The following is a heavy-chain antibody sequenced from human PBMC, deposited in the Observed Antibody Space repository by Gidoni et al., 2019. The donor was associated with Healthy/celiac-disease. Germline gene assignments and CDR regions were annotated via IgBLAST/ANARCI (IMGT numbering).Heavy chain of an antibody. CDR3: AKDTGRYYGMDV. V-gene: IGHV3-9*01. D-gene: IGHD7-27*01. CDR1: GFPFNDYA. CDR2: ISWNSGSI. Sequence: EVQLVESGGGLVQPGRSLRLSCAASGFPFNDYAMHWVRQAPGKGLEWVSGISWNSGSIGYADSVKGRFTISRDNAKNSLYLQMNSLRAEDTALYYCAKDTGRYYGMDVWGQGTTVTVSS. J-gene: IGHJ6*02.